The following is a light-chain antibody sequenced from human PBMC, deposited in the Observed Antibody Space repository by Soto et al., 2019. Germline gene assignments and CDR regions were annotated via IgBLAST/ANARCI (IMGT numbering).Light chain of an antibody. CDR1: QSFSSRY. Sequence: EIVLSQSPGTLSLSPGEGATLSCRASQSFSSRYLAWYQQKPGQAPRLLIYGASSRATGIPDRFSGSGSGTDFTLTISRLEPKDFAVYYCQQYGTSPPWTFGQGTKVVIK. V-gene: IGKV3-20*01. CDR2: GAS. CDR3: QQYGTSPPWT. J-gene: IGKJ1*01.